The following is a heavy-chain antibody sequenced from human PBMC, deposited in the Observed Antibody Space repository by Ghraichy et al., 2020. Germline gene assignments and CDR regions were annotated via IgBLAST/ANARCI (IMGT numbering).Heavy chain of an antibody. CDR1: GRSFSGYY. J-gene: IGHJ4*02. V-gene: IGHV4-34*01. CDR2: INHSGST. CDR3: ASLSAAARHHFDY. D-gene: IGHD6-6*01. Sequence: SETLSLTCAVYGRSFSGYYWSWIRQPPGKGLEWIGEINHSGSTNYNPSLKSRVTISVDTSKNQFSLKLSSVTAADTAVYYCASLSAAARHHFDYWGQGTLVTVSS.